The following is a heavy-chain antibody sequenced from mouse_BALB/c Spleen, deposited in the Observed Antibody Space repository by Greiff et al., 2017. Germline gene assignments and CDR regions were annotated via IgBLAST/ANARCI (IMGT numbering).Heavy chain of an antibody. CDR2: IDPSDSYT. D-gene: IGHD2-14*01. Sequence: QVQLQQSGAELVKPGASVKLSCKASGYTFTSYWMHWVKQRPGQGLEWIGEIDPSDSYTNYNQKFKGKATLTVDKSSSTAYMQLSSLTSEDSAVYYCARDYRYDGRFDYWGQGTTLTVSS. J-gene: IGHJ2*01. V-gene: IGHV1-69*02. CDR1: GYTFTSYW. CDR3: ARDYRYDGRFDY.